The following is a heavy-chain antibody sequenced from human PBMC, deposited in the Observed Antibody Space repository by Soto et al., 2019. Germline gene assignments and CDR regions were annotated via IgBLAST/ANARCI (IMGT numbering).Heavy chain of an antibody. J-gene: IGHJ4*02. V-gene: IGHV3-23*01. CDR3: AKDRDYFDY. CDR1: GLAFSDNA. CDR2: VRGSARIT. Sequence: EVQLLESGGGLVQPGGSLSPPFGAPGLAFSDNAMNWVGRAPGKGLEWISSVRGSARITYYADSVKGRFTISRDNSKDTLFLQMNSLRAEDTAIYYCAKDRDYFDYWGQGTLVTVSS.